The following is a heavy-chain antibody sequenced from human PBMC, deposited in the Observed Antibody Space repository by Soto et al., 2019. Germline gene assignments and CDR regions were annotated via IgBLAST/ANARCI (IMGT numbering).Heavy chain of an antibody. D-gene: IGHD6-19*01. CDR3: ARDLYSSGWYTYYGMDV. CDR1: GGTFSSYA. V-gene: IGHV1-69*13. Sequence: ASVKVSCKASGGTFSSYAISWVRQAPGQGLEWMGGIIPIFGTANYAQKFQGRVTITADESTSTAYMELSSLRSEDTAVYYCARDLYSSGWYTYYGMDVWGQGTTVTVSS. J-gene: IGHJ6*02. CDR2: IIPIFGTA.